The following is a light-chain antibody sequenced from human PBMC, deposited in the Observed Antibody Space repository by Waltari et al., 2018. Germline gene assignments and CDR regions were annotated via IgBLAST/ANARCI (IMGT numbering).Light chain of an antibody. CDR2: KAS. CDR1: QSVKNN. Sequence: TCRDSQSVKNNFAWYQQKPGKAPKVLIHKASRLESGVPSRFSGSGYGTEFTLTISSLQPDDFATYYCQEYDTLPVTFGGGTKVEIK. V-gene: IGKV1-5*03. CDR3: QEYDTLPVT. J-gene: IGKJ4*01.